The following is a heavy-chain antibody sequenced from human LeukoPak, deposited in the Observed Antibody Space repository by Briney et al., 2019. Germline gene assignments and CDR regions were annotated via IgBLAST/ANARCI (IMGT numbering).Heavy chain of an antibody. Sequence: SETLSLTCTVSDGSMSSYYWNWIRQPPGKELEWIGYIYYSGSTNYNPSLKSRVTISVDTSKNQFSLRLRSVTAADTAVYYCVRLDSGSYGYFDSWGQGTLVTVSS. CDR1: DGSMSSYY. J-gene: IGHJ4*02. CDR2: IYYSGST. CDR3: VRLDSGSYGYFDS. V-gene: IGHV4-59*01. D-gene: IGHD3-22*01.